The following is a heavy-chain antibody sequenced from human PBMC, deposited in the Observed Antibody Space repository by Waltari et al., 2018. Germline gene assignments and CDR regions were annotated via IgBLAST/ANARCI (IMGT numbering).Heavy chain of an antibody. CDR3: ASFLVAGSYYSEEYAFDI. D-gene: IGHD3-10*01. V-gene: IGHV3-21*01. CDR1: GFTFSSYS. CDR2: ISSSSSYI. J-gene: IGHJ3*02. Sequence: EVQLVESGGGLVKPGGSLRLSCAASGFTFSSYSMNWVRQAPGKGLEWVSSISSSSSYIYYADSVKGRFTISRDNAKNSLYLQMNSLRAEDTAVYYCASFLVAGSYYSEEYAFDIWGQGTMVTVSS.